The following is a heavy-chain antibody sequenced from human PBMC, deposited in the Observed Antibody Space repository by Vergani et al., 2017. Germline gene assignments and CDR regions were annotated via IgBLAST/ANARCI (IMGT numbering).Heavy chain of an antibody. CDR2: IIPVLNKA. V-gene: IGHV1-69*04. J-gene: IGHJ5*02. Sequence: QVQLVQSGAEVKKPGSSVKVSCTASGGTLSSHNINWFRQAPGQGLELVGRIIPVLNKANVAPKFQARLTINADKSTTTVYMELSSLTSYDTALYYCARGRATDSGDANWFDPWGQGTLVTVSS. CDR3: ARGRATDSGDANWFDP. CDR1: GGTLSSHN. D-gene: IGHD2-21*01.